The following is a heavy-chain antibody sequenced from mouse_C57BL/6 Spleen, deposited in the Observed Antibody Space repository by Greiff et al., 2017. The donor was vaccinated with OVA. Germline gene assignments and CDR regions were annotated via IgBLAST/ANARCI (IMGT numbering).Heavy chain of an antibody. CDR2: INPSSGYT. V-gene: IGHV1-7*01. CDR1: GYTFTSYW. J-gene: IGHJ2*01. CDR3: ARGVGLYYFDY. Sequence: VQLQQSGAELAKPGASVKLSCKASGYTFTSYWMHWVKQRPGQGLEWIGYINPSSGYTKYNQKFKDKATVTADKSSSTAYMQLSSLTYEDSAVYYCARGVGLYYFDYWGQGTTLTVSS.